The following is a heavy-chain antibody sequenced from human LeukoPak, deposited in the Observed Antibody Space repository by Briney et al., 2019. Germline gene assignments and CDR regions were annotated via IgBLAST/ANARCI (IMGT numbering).Heavy chain of an antibody. J-gene: IGHJ4*02. V-gene: IGHV3-21*01. D-gene: IGHD4-17*01. Sequence: GGSLRLSCAASGFTFSSYSMNWVRQAPGKGLEWVSSISSSSSYIYYADSVKGRFTISRDNAKNSLYLQMNSLRAEDTAVYYCARDLSVYGDVRPENYFDYWGRGTLVTVSS. CDR1: GFTFSSYS. CDR2: ISSSSSYI. CDR3: ARDLSVYGDVRPENYFDY.